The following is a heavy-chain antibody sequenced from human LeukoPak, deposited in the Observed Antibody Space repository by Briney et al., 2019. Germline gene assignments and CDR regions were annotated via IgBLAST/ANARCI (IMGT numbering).Heavy chain of an antibody. J-gene: IGHJ4*02. Sequence: GGSLRLSCAASGFTFSTYAMTWVRQAPGKGLEWVSAISGSGDNTYYVGSVKGRFTISRDNSKNTLYLQMNSLRAEDTAVYYCAKDRGYWGQGTLVTVSS. CDR1: GFTFSTYA. CDR3: AKDRGY. V-gene: IGHV3-23*01. CDR2: ISGSGDNT.